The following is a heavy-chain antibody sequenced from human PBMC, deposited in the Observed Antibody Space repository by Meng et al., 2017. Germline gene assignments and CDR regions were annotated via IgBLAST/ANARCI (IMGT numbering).Heavy chain of an antibody. CDR1: GYTFTSYD. Sequence: ASVKVSCKASGYTFTSYDINWVRQATGQGLEWMGWMNPNSGNTGYAQKFQGRVTMTRNTSISTAYMELSSLRFEDTAVYYCARGGFDILTVYYAPAPHYGMDVWGQGTMVTVSS. CDR2: MNPNSGNT. V-gene: IGHV1-8*01. CDR3: ARGGFDILTVYYAPAPHYGMDV. J-gene: IGHJ6*02. D-gene: IGHD3-9*01.